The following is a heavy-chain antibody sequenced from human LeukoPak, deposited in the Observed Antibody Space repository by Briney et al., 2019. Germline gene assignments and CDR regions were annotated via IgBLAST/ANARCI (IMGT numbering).Heavy chain of an antibody. Sequence: GGSLRLSCAASGFTFSHHGMNWVRQAPGKGLERVSGVGPSGARTYYADSVKGRFTISRDNAKNSLYLQMNSLRAEDTSVYYCARAPIYDSSGYYYSWFDPWGQGTLVTVSS. D-gene: IGHD3-22*01. CDR1: GFTFSHHG. J-gene: IGHJ5*02. CDR3: ARAPIYDSSGYYYSWFDP. V-gene: IGHV3-23*01. CDR2: VGPSGART.